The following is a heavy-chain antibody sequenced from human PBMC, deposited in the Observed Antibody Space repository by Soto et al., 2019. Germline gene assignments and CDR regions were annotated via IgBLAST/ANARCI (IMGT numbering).Heavy chain of an antibody. CDR2: INPSGGST. Sequence: ASVKVSCKASGYTFTSYYMHWVRQAPGQGLEWMGIINPSGGSTSCAQKFQGRVTMTRDTSTSTVYMELSSLRSEDTAVYYCAREYCSGGSCYSRYYGMDVWGQGTTVTVSS. CDR3: AREYCSGGSCYSRYYGMDV. CDR1: GYTFTSYY. V-gene: IGHV1-46*01. D-gene: IGHD2-15*01. J-gene: IGHJ6*02.